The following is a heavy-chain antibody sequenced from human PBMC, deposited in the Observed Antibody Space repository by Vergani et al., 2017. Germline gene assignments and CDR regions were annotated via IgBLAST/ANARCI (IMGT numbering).Heavy chain of an antibody. CDR1: GFTFSSYW. CDR3: AREATYYDYVWGSYRYSADAFDI. Sequence: EVQLVESGGGLVQPGGSLRLSCAASGFTFSSYWMSWVRQAPGKGLEWVANIKQDGSEKYYVDSVKGRFTISRDNAKNSLYLQMNSLRAEDTAVYYCAREATYYDYVWGSYRYSADAFDIWGQGTMVTVSS. V-gene: IGHV3-7*03. J-gene: IGHJ3*02. CDR2: IKQDGSEK. D-gene: IGHD3-16*02.